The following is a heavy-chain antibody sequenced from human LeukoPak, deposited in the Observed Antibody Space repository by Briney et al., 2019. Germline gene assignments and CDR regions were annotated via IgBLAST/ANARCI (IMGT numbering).Heavy chain of an antibody. CDR3: AKDRHMVRGVINY. CDR2: ISGSGGST. J-gene: IGHJ4*02. D-gene: IGHD3-10*01. Sequence: GGSLRLSCAASGFTFSSYAMSRVRQAPGKGLEWVSAISGSGGSTYYADSVKGRFTISRDNSKNTLYLQMNSLRAEDTAVYYCAKDRHMVRGVINYWGQGTLVTVSS. CDR1: GFTFSSYA. V-gene: IGHV3-23*01.